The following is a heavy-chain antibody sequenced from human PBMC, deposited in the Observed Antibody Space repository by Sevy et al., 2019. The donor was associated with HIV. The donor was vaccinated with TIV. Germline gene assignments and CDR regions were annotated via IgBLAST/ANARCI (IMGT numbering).Heavy chain of an antibody. CDR1: GSTLSRLS. D-gene: IGHD3-3*01. V-gene: IGHV1-24*01. CDR2: FDPEDGET. Sequence: ASVKVSCKVSGSTLSRLSMHWVRQVPGKGLEWMASFDPEDGETIYARKFQGRVTMTEDTSTDTAYMELSSLRAEDTAVYFCARGKHVSDYYGSFDYWGQGTLVTVSS. CDR3: ARGKHVSDYYGSFDY. J-gene: IGHJ4*02.